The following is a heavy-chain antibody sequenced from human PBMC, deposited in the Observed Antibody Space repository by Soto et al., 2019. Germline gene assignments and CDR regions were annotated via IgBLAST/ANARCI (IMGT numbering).Heavy chain of an antibody. Sequence: PSETLSLTCTVSGGSISSYYWSWIRQPPGKGLEWIGYIYYSGSTNYNPSLKSRVTISVDTSKNQFSLKLSSVTAADTAVYYCARADDSSGYYPSYFDYWGQGTLVTVSS. CDR3: ARADDSSGYYPSYFDY. J-gene: IGHJ4*02. V-gene: IGHV4-59*12. CDR1: GGSISSYY. CDR2: IYYSGST. D-gene: IGHD3-22*01.